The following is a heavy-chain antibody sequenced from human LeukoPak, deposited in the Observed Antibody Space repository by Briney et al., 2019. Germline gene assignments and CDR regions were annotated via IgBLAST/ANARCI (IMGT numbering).Heavy chain of an antibody. CDR1: GYTFTGYY. J-gene: IGHJ6*04. V-gene: IGHV1-2*02. CDR2: INPNSGGT. CDR3: ARILAVAGTGRSDP. Sequence: EASVKVSCKASGYTFTGYYMHWVRQAPGQGLEWMGWINPNSGGTNYAQKFQGRVTMTRDTSISTAYMELSRLRSDDTAVYYCARILAVAGTGRSDPWGKGTTVTISS. D-gene: IGHD6-19*01.